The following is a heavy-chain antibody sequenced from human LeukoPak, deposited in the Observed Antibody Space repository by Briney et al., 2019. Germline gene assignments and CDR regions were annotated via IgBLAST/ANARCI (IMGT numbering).Heavy chain of an antibody. D-gene: IGHD6-19*01. V-gene: IGHV4-61*01. CDR3: ARGSGWLTYH. Sequence: KPSETLSLTCTVSGGSVSSGTYFLNWIRQAPGKGLEWIGYIDYNGRTNYNPSLKSGVTISVGTSKNQFPLKVRSVTATDAAVYYCARGSGWLTYHWGQGTLVTVSS. CDR1: GGSVSSGTYF. CDR2: IDYNGRT. J-gene: IGHJ5*02.